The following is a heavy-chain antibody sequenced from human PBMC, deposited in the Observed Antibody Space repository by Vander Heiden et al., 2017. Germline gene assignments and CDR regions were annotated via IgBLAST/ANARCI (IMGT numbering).Heavy chain of an antibody. D-gene: IGHD3-10*01. J-gene: IGHJ4*02. CDR1: GGSFSGYS. V-gene: IGHV4-34*01. Sequence: QVQLQQWGAGLLKPSETLSLTCAVYGGSFSGYSWSCIRQPPGKGLEWIGEINHSGSTNYNPSLKSRVTISVDTSKNQFSLKLSSVTAADTAVDYCARGRGGYYYGSGSYSSYFDSWGQGTLVTVSS. CDR3: ARGRGGYYYGSGSYSSYFDS. CDR2: INHSGST.